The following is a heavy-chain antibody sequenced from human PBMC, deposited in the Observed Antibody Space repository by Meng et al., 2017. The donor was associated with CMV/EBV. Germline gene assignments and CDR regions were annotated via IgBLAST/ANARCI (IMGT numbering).Heavy chain of an antibody. Sequence: QLQLLGSGPGLVKPWATLSLTCTVSGGSISSSSYYWGWIRQPPGKGLEWIGSIYYSGSTYYNPSLKSRVTISVDTSKNQFSLKLSSVTAADTAVYYCVTWLWFGELSGYYFDYWGQGTLVTVSS. CDR2: IYYSGST. CDR1: GGSISSSSYY. J-gene: IGHJ4*02. D-gene: IGHD3-10*01. V-gene: IGHV4-39*07. CDR3: VTWLWFGELSGYYFDY.